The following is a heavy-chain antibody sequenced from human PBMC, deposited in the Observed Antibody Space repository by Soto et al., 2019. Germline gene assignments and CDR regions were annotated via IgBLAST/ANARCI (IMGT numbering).Heavy chain of an antibody. D-gene: IGHD5-12*01. Sequence: EVQLVESGGGLIQTGGSLRLSCAASGFNVRSSYMSWVRQAPGEGLEWVSVIYIGGTTYHADSLKGRFTISRDNSKNTLYLQMNSLRAEDTAIYYCARGLGDGYLAHWGQGTLVTVSS. J-gene: IGHJ4*02. CDR3: ARGLGDGYLAH. CDR2: IYIGGTT. V-gene: IGHV3-53*01. CDR1: GFNVRSSY.